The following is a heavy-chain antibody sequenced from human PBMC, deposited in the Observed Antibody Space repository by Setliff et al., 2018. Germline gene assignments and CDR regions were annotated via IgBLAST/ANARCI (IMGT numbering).Heavy chain of an antibody. J-gene: IGHJ4*02. CDR2: IWDDGGNK. D-gene: IGHD2-15*01. V-gene: IGHV3-33*08. CDR3: ARTCSGSGCYAGLES. CDR1: GFTFSTYR. Sequence: GGSLRLSCAASGFTFSTYRMHWVRQAPGKGLEWVAVIWDDGGNKYHADSVKGRFTISRDNSKNTLYLQLNSLRPEDTAVYYCARTCSGSGCYAGLESWGQGTPVTVSS.